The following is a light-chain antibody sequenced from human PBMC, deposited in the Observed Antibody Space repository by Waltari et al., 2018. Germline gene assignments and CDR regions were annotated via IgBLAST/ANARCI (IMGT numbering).Light chain of an antibody. CDR3: ASWDDSLNGVV. CDR1: SSNIGSNT. CDR2: SNN. V-gene: IGLV1-44*01. J-gene: IGLJ2*01. Sequence: QSVLTQPPSASGTPGQLVTIACSGSSSNIGSNTVNWYQQLPGTAPKLLIYSNNQRPSGVPDRFSGSKSDTSASLAISGLQSEDEADYYCASWDDSLNGVVFGGGTKLTVL.